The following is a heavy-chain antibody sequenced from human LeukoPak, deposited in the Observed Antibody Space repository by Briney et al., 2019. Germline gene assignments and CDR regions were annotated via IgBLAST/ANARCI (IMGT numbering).Heavy chain of an antibody. CDR1: GFTFDDYA. CDR3: AKGKMDYGDSSGYYYYGMDV. V-gene: IGHV3-9*01. J-gene: IGHJ6*02. Sequence: GGSLRLSCAASGFTFDDYAMHWVRQAPGKGLGWVSGISWNSGSIGYADSVKGRFTISRDNAKNSLYLQMNSLRAEDTALYYCAKGKMDYGDSSGYYYYGMDVWGQGTTVTVSS. CDR2: ISWNSGSI. D-gene: IGHD4-17*01.